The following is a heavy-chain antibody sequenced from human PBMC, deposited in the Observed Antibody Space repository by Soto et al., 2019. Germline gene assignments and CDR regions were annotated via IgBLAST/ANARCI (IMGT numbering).Heavy chain of an antibody. V-gene: IGHV4-59*08. CDR2: VSYSGST. J-gene: IGHJ4*02. CDR3: ARQGYYDLLSGYYLFDY. CDR1: GGSTDSLY. D-gene: IGHD3-3*01. Sequence: QVQLQESGPGLVKPSETLFVTCTVSGGSTDSLYWSWVRQPPGKGLEWIGYVSYSGSTTYNPSLRCRVIVSIDTSKNQFSLKLTSVTAADTAVYYCARQGYYDLLSGYYLFDYWGQGILVTVSS.